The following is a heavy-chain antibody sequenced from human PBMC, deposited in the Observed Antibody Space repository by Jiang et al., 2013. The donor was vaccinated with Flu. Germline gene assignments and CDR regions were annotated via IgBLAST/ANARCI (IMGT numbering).Heavy chain of an antibody. V-gene: IGHV5-51*01. CDR2: IYPGDSDT. Sequence: FTSYWIGWVRQMPGKGLEWMGIIYPGDSDTRYNPSFQGQVTISADKSISTAYLQWNSLKASDTAMYYCARHGVTLPPDYWGQGTLVTVSS. CDR3: ARHGVTLPPDY. J-gene: IGHJ4*02. CDR1: FTSYW. D-gene: IGHD2-21*02.